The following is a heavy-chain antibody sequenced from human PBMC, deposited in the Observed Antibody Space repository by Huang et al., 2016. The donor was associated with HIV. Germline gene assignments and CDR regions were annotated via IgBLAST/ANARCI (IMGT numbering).Heavy chain of an antibody. CDR1: GYPFTNYD. V-gene: IGHV1-8*01. D-gene: IGHD3-22*01. J-gene: IGHJ5*02. CDR2: MNPNSGNS. Sequence: QVLLVQSGAEVRKPGASVRVSCKASGYPFTNYDIAWGRQDAGQGLEKLGWMNPNSGNSGHAKKIQGRGTTTKNASISTAYMDFSSLRAEDTAVYYCARVKFSSGWSYNHWGQGTPVTVSS. CDR3: ARVKFSSGWSYNH.